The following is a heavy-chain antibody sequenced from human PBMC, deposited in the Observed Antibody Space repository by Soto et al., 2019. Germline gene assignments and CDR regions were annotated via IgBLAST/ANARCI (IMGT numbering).Heavy chain of an antibody. V-gene: IGHV3-30-3*01. Sequence: GGSLRLSCAASGFTFSSYAMHWVRQAPGKGLEWVAVISYDGSNKYYADSVKGRFTISRDNSKNTLYLQMNSLRAEDTAVYYCASSWDGYTVRSFDYWGQGTLVTVSS. CDR1: GFTFSSYA. CDR3: ASSWDGYTVRSFDY. J-gene: IGHJ4*02. D-gene: IGHD5-12*01. CDR2: ISYDGSNK.